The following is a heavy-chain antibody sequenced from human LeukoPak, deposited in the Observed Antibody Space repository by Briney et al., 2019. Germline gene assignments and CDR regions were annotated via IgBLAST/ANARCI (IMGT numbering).Heavy chain of an antibody. CDR1: GGSFSGYY. Sequence: NPSETLSLTCAVYGGSFSGYYWSWIRQPPGKGLEWIGEINHSGSTNYNPSLKSRVTISVDTSKNQFSLKLSSVTAADTAVYYCARRNDFWSGYYATPFDYWGQGTLVTVSS. CDR3: ARRNDFWSGYYATPFDY. D-gene: IGHD3-3*01. CDR2: INHSGST. V-gene: IGHV4-34*01. J-gene: IGHJ4*02.